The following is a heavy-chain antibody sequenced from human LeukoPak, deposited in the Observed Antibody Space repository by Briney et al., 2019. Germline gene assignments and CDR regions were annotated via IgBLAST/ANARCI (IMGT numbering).Heavy chain of an antibody. CDR2: INPNSGGT. Sequence: ASVKVSCKASGYTFTGYYIYWVRQAPGQGLEWMGWINPNSGGTNYAQKFQGRVTMTRDTSISTAYMELSRLRSDDTAVYYCARDADVRSWYNWFDPRGRGTLVTVSS. V-gene: IGHV1-2*02. D-gene: IGHD6-13*01. CDR3: ARDADVRSWYNWFDP. J-gene: IGHJ5*02. CDR1: GYTFTGYY.